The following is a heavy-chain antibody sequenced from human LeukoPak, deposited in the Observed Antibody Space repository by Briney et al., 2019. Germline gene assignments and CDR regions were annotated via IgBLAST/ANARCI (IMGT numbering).Heavy chain of an antibody. J-gene: IGHJ6*03. D-gene: IGHD3-16*01. CDR2: IYTSGST. CDR1: GVSISSYY. Sequence: SETLSLTCTVSGVSISSYYWSWIWQPPGKGLEWIGYIYTSGSTNYNPSLKSRVTISVDTSKNQFSLKLSSVTAADTAVYYCARLWDYYYYMDVWGKGTTVTVSS. V-gene: IGHV4-4*09. CDR3: ARLWDYYYYMDV.